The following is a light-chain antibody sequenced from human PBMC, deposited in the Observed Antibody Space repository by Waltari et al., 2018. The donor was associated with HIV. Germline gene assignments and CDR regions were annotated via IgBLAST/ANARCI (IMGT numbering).Light chain of an antibody. CDR3: SSFSSGPSLYV. CDR2: DVH. V-gene: IGLV2-14*03. J-gene: IGLJ1*01. CDR1: DLDVGLDNY. Sequence: SALTQPASVSGPLGQTITISCSGSDLDVGLDNYVFWYQQSFGKAPKLIIFDVHKRPSGLSDRFSGSKSGNTASLIISGLQTEDEADYFCSSFSSGPSLYVFGTGTRVSVL.